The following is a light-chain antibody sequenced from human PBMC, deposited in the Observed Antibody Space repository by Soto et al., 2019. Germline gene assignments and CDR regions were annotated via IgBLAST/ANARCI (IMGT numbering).Light chain of an antibody. CDR3: QQYNSYSRT. J-gene: IGKJ1*01. Sequence: DIQMTQSPSTLSAYVGDRVTITCRASQSIGNWLAWYQQKPGKVPKLLIYKASSLESGVPSRFSGSGSGTEFTLTISSLQPDDFATYYCQQYNSYSRTFGQGTKVEIK. V-gene: IGKV1-5*03. CDR2: KAS. CDR1: QSIGNW.